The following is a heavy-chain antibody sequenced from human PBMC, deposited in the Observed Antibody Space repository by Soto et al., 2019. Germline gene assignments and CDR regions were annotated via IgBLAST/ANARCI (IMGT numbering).Heavy chain of an antibody. CDR2: IYYSGST. D-gene: IGHD4-17*01. CDR3: ARDFTVTARGYYYYYGMDV. CDR1: GGSISSYY. J-gene: IGHJ6*02. V-gene: IGHV4-59*01. Sequence: SETLSLTCTVSGGSISSYYWSWIRQPPGKGLEWIGYIYYSGSTNYNPSLKSRVTISVDTSKNQFSLKLSSVTAADTAVYYCARDFTVTARGYYYYYGMDVWGQGTTVTVSS.